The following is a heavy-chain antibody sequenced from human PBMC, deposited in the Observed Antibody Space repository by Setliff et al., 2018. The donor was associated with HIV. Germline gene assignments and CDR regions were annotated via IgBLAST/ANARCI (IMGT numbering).Heavy chain of an antibody. CDR2: IFYSGST. Sequence: PSETLSLTCTVSGGSISSDSYYWGWIRQPPGKGLEWIGSIFYSGSTDYNPSLKSRVTISIDTSKRQFSLNLISVTAADTAVYYCARDLPELTGRSFDPWGQGIQVTVSS. V-gene: IGHV4-39*07. D-gene: IGHD7-27*01. CDR3: ARDLPELTGRSFDP. CDR1: GGSISSDSYY. J-gene: IGHJ5*02.